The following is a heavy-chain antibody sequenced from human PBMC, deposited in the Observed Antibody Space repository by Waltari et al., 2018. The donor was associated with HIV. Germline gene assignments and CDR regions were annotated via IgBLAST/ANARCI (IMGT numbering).Heavy chain of an antibody. CDR1: GFTFSSYG. Sequence: QVQLVESGGGVVQPGRSLRLSCAASGFTFSSYGMHWVRQAPGKGLEWVAVIWYDGSNKYYADSVKGRFTISRDNSKNTLYLQMNSLRAEDTAVYYCARAPGGVYSSSWYPDSGWGQGTLVTVSS. CDR2: IWYDGSNK. CDR3: ARAPGGVYSSSWYPDSG. V-gene: IGHV3-33*01. J-gene: IGHJ4*02. D-gene: IGHD6-13*01.